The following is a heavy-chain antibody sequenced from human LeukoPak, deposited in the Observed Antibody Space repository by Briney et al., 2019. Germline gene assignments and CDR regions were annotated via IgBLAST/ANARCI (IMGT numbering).Heavy chain of an antibody. J-gene: IGHJ4*02. CDR3: ARDYDSSGPFGY. V-gene: IGHV1-69*04. D-gene: IGHD3-22*01. CDR2: IIPIFGIA. Sequence: SVKVSCKASGGTFSSYAISWVRQAPGQGLEWMGRIIPIFGIANYAQKFQGRVTITAGKSTSTAYMELCSLRSEDTAVYYCARDYDSSGPFGYWGQGTLVTVSS. CDR1: GGTFSSYA.